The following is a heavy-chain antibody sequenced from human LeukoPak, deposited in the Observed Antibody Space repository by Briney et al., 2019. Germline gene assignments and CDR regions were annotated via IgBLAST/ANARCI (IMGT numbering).Heavy chain of an antibody. CDR3: ARVQSVGTIDS. D-gene: IGHD1-26*01. CDR1: GFTFSSHW. J-gene: IGHJ4*02. Sequence: GGSLRLSCAASGFTFSSHWMHWVRQAPGKGLVWVSRINSDGSSISYADSVKGRFTISRDNSKNTLYLQMNSLRAEDTAMYYCARVQSVGTIDSWGQGTLVTVSS. V-gene: IGHV3-74*01. CDR2: INSDGSSI.